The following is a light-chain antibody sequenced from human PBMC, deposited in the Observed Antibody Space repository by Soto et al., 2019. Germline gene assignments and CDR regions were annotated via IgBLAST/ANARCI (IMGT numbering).Light chain of an antibody. CDR3: QSYDSSLSGHV. Sequence: QSVLTQPPSVSGAPGQRVTISCTGSSSSIGAGYDVHWYQQLPGTAPKLLIYVNNNRPPGVPDRFSGSTSGTSASLAITGLRAEDEADYYCQSYDSSLSGHVFGTGTKVTVL. J-gene: IGLJ1*01. CDR2: VNN. V-gene: IGLV1-40*01. CDR1: SSSIGAGYD.